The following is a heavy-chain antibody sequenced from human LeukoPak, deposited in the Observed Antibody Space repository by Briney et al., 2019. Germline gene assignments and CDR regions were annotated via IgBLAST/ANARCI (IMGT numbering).Heavy chain of an antibody. Sequence: GGSLRLSCAASGFTFSSFEMKRVRQAPGKGLKWVSSISSSSSYIYYADSVKGRFTISRDNAKNSLYLQMNSLRAEDTAVYYCAREKSMAPFRSIIDAFDIWGQGTMVTVSS. V-gene: IGHV3-21*01. D-gene: IGHD2/OR15-2a*01. J-gene: IGHJ3*02. CDR2: ISSSSSYI. CDR1: GFTFSSFE. CDR3: AREKSMAPFRSIIDAFDI.